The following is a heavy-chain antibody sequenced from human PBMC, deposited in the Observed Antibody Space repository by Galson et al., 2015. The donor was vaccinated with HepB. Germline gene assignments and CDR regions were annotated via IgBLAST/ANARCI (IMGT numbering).Heavy chain of an antibody. CDR3: AAESTVTTDARFDP. J-gene: IGHJ5*02. Sequence: SVKVSCKASGFTFTSSAMQWVRQARGQRLEWIGWIVVGSGNTNYAQKFQERVTITRDMSTSTAYMELSSLRSEDTAVYYCAAESTVTTDARFDPWGQGTLVTVSS. CDR1: GFTFTSSA. D-gene: IGHD4-17*01. V-gene: IGHV1-58*02. CDR2: IVVGSGNT.